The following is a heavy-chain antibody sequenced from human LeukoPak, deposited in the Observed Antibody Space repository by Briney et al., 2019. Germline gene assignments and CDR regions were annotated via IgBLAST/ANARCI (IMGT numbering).Heavy chain of an antibody. V-gene: IGHV4-34*01. D-gene: IGHD5-12*01. Sequence: SETLSLTCAVYGGSFSGYYWSWIRQPPGKGLEWIGEINHSGSTNYNPSLKSRVTISVDTSKNQFSLKLSPVTAADTAVYYCARGSGYDSPPNWFDPWGQGTLVTVSS. J-gene: IGHJ5*02. CDR1: GGSFSGYY. CDR3: ARGSGYDSPPNWFDP. CDR2: INHSGST.